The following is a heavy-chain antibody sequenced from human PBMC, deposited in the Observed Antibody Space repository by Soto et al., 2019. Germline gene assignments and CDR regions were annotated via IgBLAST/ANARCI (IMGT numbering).Heavy chain of an antibody. D-gene: IGHD1-26*01. CDR1: GDTVSSNSVA. J-gene: IGHJ4*02. CDR3: ARDTPAKGSYFDY. CDR2: TYYKSKWYN. Sequence: PSETLSLTCAISGDTVSSNSVACNWIRQSPSRGLEWLGRTYYKSKWYNDYAVSVKSRITINPDTSKNQFSLQLNSVTPEDTAVYYCARDTPAKGSYFDYWGQGTLVTVSS. V-gene: IGHV6-1*01.